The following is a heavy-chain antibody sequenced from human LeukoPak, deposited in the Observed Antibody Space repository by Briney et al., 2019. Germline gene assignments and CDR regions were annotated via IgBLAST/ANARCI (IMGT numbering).Heavy chain of an antibody. CDR3: ARARGSGRKYGMDV. D-gene: IGHD3-10*01. CDR1: GYTFTSYD. Sequence: GPVKVSCKASGYTFTSYDINWVRQATGQGLEWMGWTNPNSGNTGYAQKFQGRVTMTRNTSISTAYMELSSLRSEDTAVYYCARARGSGRKYGMDVWGQGTTVTVSS. CDR2: TNPNSGNT. J-gene: IGHJ6*02. V-gene: IGHV1-8*01.